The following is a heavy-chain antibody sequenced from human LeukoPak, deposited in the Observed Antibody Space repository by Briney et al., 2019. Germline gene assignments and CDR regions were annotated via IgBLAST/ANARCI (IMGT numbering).Heavy chain of an antibody. D-gene: IGHD4-23*01. CDR1: GGTFSSYA. J-gene: IGHJ4*02. Sequence: SVKVSCKASGGTFSSYAISWMRQAPGQGLEWMGGIIPIFGTANYAQKFQGRVTITADESTSTAYMELSSLRSEDTAVYYCARSDYGGNFELGAFDYWGQGTLVTVSS. CDR2: IIPIFGTA. CDR3: ARSDYGGNFELGAFDY. V-gene: IGHV1-69*13.